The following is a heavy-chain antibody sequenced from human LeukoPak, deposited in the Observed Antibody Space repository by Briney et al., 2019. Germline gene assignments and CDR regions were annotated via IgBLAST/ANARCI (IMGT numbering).Heavy chain of an antibody. CDR3: AKERIAVADAFDI. CDR2: IRYDGSNK. J-gene: IGHJ3*02. V-gene: IGHV3-30*02. Sequence: PGGSLRLSCAASGFTFSSYGMHWVRQAPGKGLEWVAFIRYDGSNKYYADSVKGRFTISRDNSKNTLYLQMNSLRAEDTAVYYCAKERIAVADAFDIWGQGTMVTVSS. D-gene: IGHD6-19*01. CDR1: GFTFSSYG.